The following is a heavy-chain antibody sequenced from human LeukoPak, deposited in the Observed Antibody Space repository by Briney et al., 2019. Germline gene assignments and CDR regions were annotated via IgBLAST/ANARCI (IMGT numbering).Heavy chain of an antibody. CDR2: ISAYNGNT. J-gene: IGHJ4*02. CDR3: ARDLGYYYDSSGYYSPRLCYFDY. Sequence: ASVKVSCKASGYTFTSYGISWVRQAPGQGLEWMGWISAYNGNTNYAQKLQGRVTMTTDTSTSTAYMELRSLRSDDTAVYYCARDLGYYYDSSGYYSPRLCYFDYWGQGTLVTVSS. D-gene: IGHD3-22*01. CDR1: GYTFTSYG. V-gene: IGHV1-18*01.